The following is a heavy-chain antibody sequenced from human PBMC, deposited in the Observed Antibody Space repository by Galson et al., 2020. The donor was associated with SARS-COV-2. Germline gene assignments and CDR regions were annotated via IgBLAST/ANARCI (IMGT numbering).Heavy chain of an antibody. D-gene: IGHD6-13*01. CDR3: ARHMHITAAGIAKTSFYYGMDV. V-gene: IGHV4-59*08. Sequence: ETSETLSLTCTVSGGSISRYYWSWIRQPPGKGLEWIGCIYYSGSTNYNPSLKSRVTISVDTSKNQFSLKLSSVTAADTAVYYCARHMHITAAGIAKTSFYYGMDVWGKGTTVTVSS. CDR2: IYYSGST. CDR1: GGSISRYY. J-gene: IGHJ6*04.